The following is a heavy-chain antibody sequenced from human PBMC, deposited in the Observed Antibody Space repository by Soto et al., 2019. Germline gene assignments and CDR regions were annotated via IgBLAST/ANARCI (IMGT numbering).Heavy chain of an antibody. CDR3: APYLVYDFWSGSSRWFDP. J-gene: IGHJ5*02. CDR2: FDPEDGET. CDR1: GYTLAELS. D-gene: IGHD3-3*01. V-gene: IGHV1-24*01. Sequence: SVRVSCKVSGYTLAELSMHWVRQAPVKGLEWMGGFDPEDGETIYAQKFQGRVTMTEDTSTDTAYMELSSLRSEDTAVYYCAPYLVYDFWSGSSRWFDPWGQGTLVTVSS.